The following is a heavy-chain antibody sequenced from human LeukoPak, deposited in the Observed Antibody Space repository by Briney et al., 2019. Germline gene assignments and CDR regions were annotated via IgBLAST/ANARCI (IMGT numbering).Heavy chain of an antibody. CDR1: GFTVSSDS. V-gene: IGHV3-53*01. CDR3: ARRAGAYSHPYDY. CDR2: IYSGGST. J-gene: IGHJ4*02. D-gene: IGHD4/OR15-4a*01. Sequence: GGSLRLSCTVSGFTVSSDSMSWVRQAPGKGLEWVSFIYSGGSTRYSDSVKGRFTISRDNSKNTLYLQMNSLRAEDTAVYYCARRAGAYSHPYDYWGQGTLVTVSS.